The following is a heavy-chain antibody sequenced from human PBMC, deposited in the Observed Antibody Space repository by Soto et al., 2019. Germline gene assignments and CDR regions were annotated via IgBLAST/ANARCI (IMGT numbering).Heavy chain of an antibody. CDR1: GFSFSSYT. CDR2: ISGRSGFI. CDR3: ARDQSPLEYLGHYYMDV. J-gene: IGHJ6*03. V-gene: IGHV3-21*01. D-gene: IGHD3-3*01. Sequence: GGSLRLSCAASGFSFSSYTMNWVRQAPGKGLEWVSSISGRSGFIYYADSVKGRFTISRDNAENSLYLQMNSLRAEDTAVYYCARDQSPLEYLGHYYMDVWGEGTTVTVSS.